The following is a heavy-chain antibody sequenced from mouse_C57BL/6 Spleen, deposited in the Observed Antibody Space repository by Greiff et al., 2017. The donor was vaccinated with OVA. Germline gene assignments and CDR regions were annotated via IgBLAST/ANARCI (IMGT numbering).Heavy chain of an antibody. CDR2: IHPNSGST. CDR3: ARTIHYYGSSYYAMDY. D-gene: IGHD1-1*01. Sequence: QVQLQQPGAELVKPGASVKLSCKASGYTFTSYWMHWVKQRPGQGLEWIGMIHPNSGSTNYNEKFKSKATLAVDKSSSTAYMQLSSLTSEDSAVYYCARTIHYYGSSYYAMDYWGQGTSVTVSS. V-gene: IGHV1-64*01. J-gene: IGHJ4*01. CDR1: GYTFTSYW.